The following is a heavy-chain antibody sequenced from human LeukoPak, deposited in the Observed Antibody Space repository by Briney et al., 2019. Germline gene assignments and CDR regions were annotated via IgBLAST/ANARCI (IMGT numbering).Heavy chain of an antibody. V-gene: IGHV4-59*01. CDR1: GGSISSYN. CDR3: ARGAIYCGGDCYWDY. J-gene: IGHJ4*02. Sequence: PSETLSLTCTVAGGSISSYNWSWLRPPPGKGLEWIGNIYYSGSTNYNPSLKSRVTISVDTSKNQFSLKLSSVTAADTAVYYCARGAIYCGGDCYWDYWGQGTLVTVSS. D-gene: IGHD2-21*02. CDR2: IYYSGST.